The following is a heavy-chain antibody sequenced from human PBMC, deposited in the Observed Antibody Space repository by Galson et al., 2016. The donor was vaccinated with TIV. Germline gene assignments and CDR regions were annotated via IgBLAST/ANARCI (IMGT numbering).Heavy chain of an antibody. CDR2: ISYDGSDI. D-gene: IGHD3-10*02. CDR1: GFTFSSYG. CDR3: ARVFASYNFDY. Sequence: SLRLSCAASGFTFSSYGLHWVRQAPGKGLEWVAFISYDGSDINYADSVKGRFTISRDKSKNTLYLQMNSLRPEDPAVYSCARVFASYNFDYWGQGTLVTVSS. J-gene: IGHJ4*02. V-gene: IGHV3-30*04.